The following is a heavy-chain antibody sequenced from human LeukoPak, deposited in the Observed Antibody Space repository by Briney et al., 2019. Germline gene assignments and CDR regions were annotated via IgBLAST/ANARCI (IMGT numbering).Heavy chain of an antibody. V-gene: IGHV4-59*01. CDR2: IYYRGST. J-gene: IGHJ4*02. D-gene: IGHD3-22*01. CDR1: GGSISSYY. CDR3: ARGPDSSGYYFDY. Sequence: SETLSLTCTLSGGSISSYYWGWIRQPPGKGLEWIGYIYYRGSTNYNPSLRTRVTISVATSKDQSSLTLSSVTAADTAVYSCARGPDSSGYYFDYWGQGTLVTVSS.